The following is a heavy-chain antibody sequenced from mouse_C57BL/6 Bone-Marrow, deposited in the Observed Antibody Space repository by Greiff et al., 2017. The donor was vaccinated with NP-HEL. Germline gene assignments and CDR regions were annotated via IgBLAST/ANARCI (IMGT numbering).Heavy chain of an antibody. CDR3: ARDLAVDYDYDRAY. CDR1: GYTFTSSW. D-gene: IGHD2-4*01. CDR2: IDPYNGGT. V-gene: IGHV1-62-3*01. Sequence: QVQLQQPGAELVKPGASVKLSCKASGYTFTSSWMHWVKQRPGRGLEWIGRIDPYNGGTKYHEKFKSKATLTVDQPSSTAYMQLSSLTSEDSAVYYGARDLAVDYDYDRAYWGQGTLVTVSA. J-gene: IGHJ3*01.